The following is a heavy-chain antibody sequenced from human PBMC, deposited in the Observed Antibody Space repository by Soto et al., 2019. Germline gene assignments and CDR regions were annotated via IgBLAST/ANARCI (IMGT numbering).Heavy chain of an antibody. CDR3: ARAYYYDSSGYQHFDY. CDR1: GGSISSGDYY. J-gene: IGHJ4*02. V-gene: IGHV4-30-4*01. CDR2: IYYSGST. Sequence: PSETLSLTCTVSGGSISSGDYYWSWIRQPPGKGLEWIGYIYYSGSTYYNPSLKSRVTISVNTSKNQFFLKLSSVTAADTAVYYCARAYYYDSSGYQHFDYWGQGTLATVSS. D-gene: IGHD3-22*01.